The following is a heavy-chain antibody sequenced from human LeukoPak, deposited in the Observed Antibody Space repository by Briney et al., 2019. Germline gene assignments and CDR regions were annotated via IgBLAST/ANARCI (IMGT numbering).Heavy chain of an antibody. J-gene: IGHJ4*02. CDR2: INHSGST. CDR1: GGSFSGYY. CDR3: ATWDFMVRGVLDY. V-gene: IGHV4-34*01. Sequence: SETLSLTCAVYGGSFSGYYWSWIRQPPGKGLEWIGEINHSGSTNYNPSLKSRVTISVDTSKNQFSLKLSSVTAADTAVYYCATWDFMVRGVLDYWGQGTLATVSS. D-gene: IGHD3-10*01.